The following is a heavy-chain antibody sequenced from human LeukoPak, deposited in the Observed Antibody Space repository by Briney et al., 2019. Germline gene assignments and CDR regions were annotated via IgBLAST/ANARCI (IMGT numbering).Heavy chain of an antibody. CDR1: GLTFRDHW. CDR2: INQDGRER. V-gene: IGHV3-7*01. J-gene: IGHJ6*02. CDR3: ARRHYGLAD. Sequence: GGSLRLSCAASGLTFRDHWMTWVRQAPGRGLEWVAHINQDGRERDYLDSVKGRFTISRDNARDSLYLQMISLRDEDTAVYYCARRHYGLADWGQGTTVTVSS.